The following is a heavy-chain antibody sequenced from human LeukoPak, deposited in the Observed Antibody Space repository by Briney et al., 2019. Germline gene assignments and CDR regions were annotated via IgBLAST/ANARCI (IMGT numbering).Heavy chain of an antibody. CDR3: ARDKRSYSSGWAFDY. D-gene: IGHD6-19*01. Sequence: ASVKVSCKASGYTFTSYGISWVRQAPGQGLEWMGWISAYNGNTNYAQKLQGRVTMTTDTSTSTAYMEPRSLRSDDTAVYYCARDKRSYSSGWAFDYWGQGTPVTVSS. J-gene: IGHJ4*02. V-gene: IGHV1-18*01. CDR2: ISAYNGNT. CDR1: GYTFTSYG.